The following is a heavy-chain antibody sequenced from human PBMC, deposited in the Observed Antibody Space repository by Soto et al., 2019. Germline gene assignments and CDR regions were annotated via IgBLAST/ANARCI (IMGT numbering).Heavy chain of an antibody. V-gene: IGHV3-30*18. CDR1: GFTFGSYG. CDR3: GKDFGGIAVAGFGSLGVDH. J-gene: IGHJ4*02. Sequence: QVQLVESGGGVVQPGRSLRLSCTASGFTFGSYGIHWVRQAPGKGLEWLTVISYDGGNTYYAASVKGRFTISRDNSKNTLSLQMTSLRVEDTAMYYCGKDFGGIAVAGFGSLGVDHWGQGARVTVSS. D-gene: IGHD6-19*01. CDR2: ISYDGGNT.